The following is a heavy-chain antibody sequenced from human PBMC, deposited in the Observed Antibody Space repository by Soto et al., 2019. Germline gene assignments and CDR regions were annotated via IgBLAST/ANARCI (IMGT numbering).Heavy chain of an antibody. D-gene: IGHD6-19*01. Sequence: GESLKISCKGSGYSFTSYWISWVRQMPGKGLEWMGRIDPSDSYTNYSPSFQGHVTISADKSISTAYLQWSSLKASDTAMYYCATLVPYSSGPRDYYYYGMDVWGQGTTVTVSS. V-gene: IGHV5-10-1*01. J-gene: IGHJ6*02. CDR1: GYSFTSYW. CDR3: ATLVPYSSGPRDYYYYGMDV. CDR2: IDPSDSYT.